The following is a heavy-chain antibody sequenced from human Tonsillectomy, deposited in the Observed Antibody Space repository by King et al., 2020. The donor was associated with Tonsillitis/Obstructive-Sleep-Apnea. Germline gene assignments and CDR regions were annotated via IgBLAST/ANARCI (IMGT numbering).Heavy chain of an antibody. CDR1: GGSISSYY. Sequence: PLQESGPGLVKPSETLSLTCSVSGGSISSYYWSWIRQPPGKGLEWIGYIYYSGSTNYNPSLKSRVTISVDTSKNQFSLKLSSVTAADTAVYYCARAQYGSIYYFDYWGQGTLVTVSS. D-gene: IGHD3-10*01. CDR2: IYYSGST. CDR3: ARAQYGSIYYFDY. V-gene: IGHV4-59*01. J-gene: IGHJ4*02.